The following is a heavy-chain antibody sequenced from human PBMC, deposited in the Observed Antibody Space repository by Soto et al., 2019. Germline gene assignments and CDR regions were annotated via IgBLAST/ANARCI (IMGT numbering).Heavy chain of an antibody. CDR3: ATESPLGYFDY. Sequence: QVQLVESGGGVVQPGRSLRLSCAASGFTFSSYGMHWVRQAPGKGREWVAVISYDGSNKYYADSVKGRFTIFRDNSTTTLYLQMNSLSAEDTAVYYWATESPLGYFDYWGQGTLVTVSS. CDR1: GFTFSSYG. V-gene: IGHV3-30*03. CDR2: ISYDGSNK. J-gene: IGHJ4*02.